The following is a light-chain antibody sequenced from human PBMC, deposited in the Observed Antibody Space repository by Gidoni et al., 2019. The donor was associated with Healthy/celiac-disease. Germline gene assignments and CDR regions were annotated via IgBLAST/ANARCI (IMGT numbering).Light chain of an antibody. V-gene: IGLV2-14*01. CDR3: SSYTGSSTVV. CDR2: EVS. CDR1: SSDVGGYNY. J-gene: IGLJ2*01. Sequence: QSALTQPASVSGSPGPSITISCTGTSSDVGGYNYVSWYQQDPGKAPKLMIYEVSNRPSGVSDRFSGSKSGNTASLTISGLQAEDEADYYCSSYTGSSTVVFGGGTKLTVL.